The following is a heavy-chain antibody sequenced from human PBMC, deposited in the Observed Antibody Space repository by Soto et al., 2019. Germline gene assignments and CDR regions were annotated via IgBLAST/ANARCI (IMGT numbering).Heavy chain of an antibody. J-gene: IGHJ6*02. CDR2: VSGSGGST. Sequence: PGGSLRLSCAASGFTFSSYGMSWVRQAPGKGLEWVSAVSGSGGSTYYADSVKGRFTISRDNSKNTLYLQMKSLRVEDTAVYYCAKAWTSYYYGSGNFYYYYGMDVWGQGTTVTVSS. CDR1: GFTFSSYG. D-gene: IGHD3-10*01. V-gene: IGHV3-23*01. CDR3: AKAWTSYYYGSGNFYYYYGMDV.